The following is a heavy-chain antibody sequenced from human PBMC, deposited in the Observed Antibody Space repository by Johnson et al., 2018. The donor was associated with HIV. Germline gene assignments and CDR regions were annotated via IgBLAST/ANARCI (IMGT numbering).Heavy chain of an antibody. V-gene: IGHV3-30*18. CDR3: VKCREYESGGCSNAFI. Sequence: VQLVESGGGVIQPGRSLRLSCAASGFTFSSYGMHWVRQAPGKGLEWVAVISFDGSNKYYADSVKGRFPLSRDNSKNTLFLQMNSLRPEDTAVYYCVKCREYESGGCSNAFIWGQGTIVTVSS. J-gene: IGHJ3*02. D-gene: IGHD3-22*01. CDR2: ISFDGSNK. CDR1: GFTFSSYG.